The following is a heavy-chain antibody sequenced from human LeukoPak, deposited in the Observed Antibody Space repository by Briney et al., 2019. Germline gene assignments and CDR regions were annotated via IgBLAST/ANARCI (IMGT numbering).Heavy chain of an antibody. D-gene: IGHD3-3*01. V-gene: IGHV3-11*01. J-gene: IGHJ4*02. CDR2: ISSSGSTI. CDR1: GFTFSDYY. CDR3: ARIPRFLEWLLSIYFDY. Sequence: GGSLRLSCAASGFTFSDYYMSWIRQAPGKGLEWVSYISSSGSTIYYADSVKGRFTISRDNAKNSLYLQMNSLRAEDTAVYYCARIPRFLEWLLSIYFDYWGQGTLVTVSS.